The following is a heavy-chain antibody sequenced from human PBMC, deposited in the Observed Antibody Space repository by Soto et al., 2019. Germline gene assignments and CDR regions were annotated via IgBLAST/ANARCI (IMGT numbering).Heavy chain of an antibody. D-gene: IGHD2-15*01. CDR1: GYTFTTYG. J-gene: IGHJ4*02. V-gene: IGHV1-18*01. CDR3: AREYCSGGRCDVTDY. CDR2: ISGYNDNT. Sequence: QIQLVQSGAEVKKPGASVKVSCKASGYTFTTYGISWVRQAPGQGLEWMGWISGYNDNTKSAQNLQGRVTMTTDTSTTTAYMERRSMRSDDTAVYYCAREYCSGGRCDVTDYWGQGTPVTVSS.